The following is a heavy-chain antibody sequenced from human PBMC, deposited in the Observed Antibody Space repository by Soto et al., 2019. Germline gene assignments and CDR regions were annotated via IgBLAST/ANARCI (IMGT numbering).Heavy chain of an antibody. CDR3: ASLRNWNYLDD. J-gene: IGHJ4*02. Sequence: SETLSLTCAVYGGSFSGYYWSWIRQPPGKGLEWIGEINHSGSTNYNPSLKSRVTISVDTSKNQFSLKLSSVTAADTAVYYCASLRNWNYLDDWGQGTLVTVSS. D-gene: IGHD1-1*01. CDR2: INHSGST. V-gene: IGHV4-34*01. CDR1: GGSFSGYY.